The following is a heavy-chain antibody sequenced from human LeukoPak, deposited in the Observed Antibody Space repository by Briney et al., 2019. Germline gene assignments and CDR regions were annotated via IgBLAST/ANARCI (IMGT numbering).Heavy chain of an antibody. CDR2: IKQDGSEK. V-gene: IGHV3-7*03. J-gene: IGHJ4*02. CDR3: ASSYQWLGLTNFDY. CDR1: GFTFSSYW. D-gene: IGHD6-19*01. Sequence: PGGSLRLSCAASGFTFSSYWMSWVRQAPGKGLEWVANIKQDGSEKYYVDSVKGRFTISRDNAKNSVYLQMNSLRAEDTAVYYCASSYQWLGLTNFDYWGQGTLVTVSS.